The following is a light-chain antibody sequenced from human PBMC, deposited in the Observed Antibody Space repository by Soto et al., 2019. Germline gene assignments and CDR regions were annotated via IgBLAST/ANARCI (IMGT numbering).Light chain of an antibody. CDR1: QSISSY. J-gene: IGKJ1*01. Sequence: IRRPQSSYSLSASFGARVSITWRASQSISSYLNWYQQKPGKAPKLLIYAASSLQSGVPSRFSGSGSGTDFTLTISSLHPEDFATYFCQQTNNRPRTFGQGTKVDIK. CDR2: AAS. CDR3: QQTNNRPRT. V-gene: IGKV1-39*01.